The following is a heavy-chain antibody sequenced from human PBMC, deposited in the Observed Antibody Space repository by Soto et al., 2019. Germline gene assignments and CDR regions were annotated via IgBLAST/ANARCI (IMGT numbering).Heavy chain of an antibody. CDR2: IYHSGST. V-gene: IGHV4-30-2*01. J-gene: IGHJ5*02. CDR1: GGSISSGGYS. Sequence: QLQLPESGSGLVKPSQTLSLTCAVSGGSISSGGYSWSWIRQPPGKGLEWIGYIYHSGSTYYNPSLKSRVTISVDRSKHQFSLKLSSVTVADTAVYYCARVPGPWGQGTLVTVSS. CDR3: ARVPGP.